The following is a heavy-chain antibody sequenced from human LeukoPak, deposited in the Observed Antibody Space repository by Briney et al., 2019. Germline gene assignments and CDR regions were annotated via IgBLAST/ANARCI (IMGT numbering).Heavy chain of an antibody. Sequence: SETLSLTCAVSGGSISSGGYSLSWIRQPPGKGLEWIVYIYHSGSTYYNPSLKSRVTISVDRSKNQFSLKLSSVTAADTAVYYCARDRGISGYFDLWGRGTLVTVSS. V-gene: IGHV4-30-2*01. J-gene: IGHJ2*01. CDR2: IYHSGST. CDR1: GGSISSGGYS. D-gene: IGHD3-10*01. CDR3: ARDRGISGYFDL.